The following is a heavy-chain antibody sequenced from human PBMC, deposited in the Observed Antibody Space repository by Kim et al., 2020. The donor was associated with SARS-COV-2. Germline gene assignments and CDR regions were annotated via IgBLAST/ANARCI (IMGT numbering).Heavy chain of an antibody. CDR3: ATGMGYYYYGMDV. Sequence: YADSGKGRLTISRDNAKNSLYLQMNSLRAEDTAVYYCATGMGYYYYGMDVWGQGTTVTVSS. V-gene: IGHV3-11*06. J-gene: IGHJ6*02.